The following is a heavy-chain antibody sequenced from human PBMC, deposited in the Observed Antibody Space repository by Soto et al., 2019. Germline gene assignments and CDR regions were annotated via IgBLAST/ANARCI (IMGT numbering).Heavy chain of an antibody. CDR2: INPSGGST. Sequence: QVQLVQSGAEVKKPGASVKVSCKASGYTFTSYYMHWVRQAPGQGLEWMGIINPSGGSTSYAQKFQGRVTMTRDTSTSTVYMELSSLRSEDTAVYYCARDREGLHEHSYYYYMDVWGKGTTVTVSS. D-gene: IGHD4-4*01. J-gene: IGHJ6*03. V-gene: IGHV1-46*03. CDR1: GYTFTSYY. CDR3: ARDREGLHEHSYYYYMDV.